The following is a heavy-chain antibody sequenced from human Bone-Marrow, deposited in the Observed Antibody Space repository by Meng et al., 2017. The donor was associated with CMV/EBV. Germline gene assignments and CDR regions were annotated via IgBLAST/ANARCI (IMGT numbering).Heavy chain of an antibody. CDR3: ARNYDFWSGIFDY. CDR1: GFTFSSCS. J-gene: IGHJ4*02. Sequence: GESLKISCAASGFTFSSCSMNWVRQAPGKGLEWVSYISSGSSTIYYADSVMGRFTISRDNAKNSLYLQMNSLRAEDTAVYYCARNYDFWSGIFDYWGQGTRVTGYS. D-gene: IGHD3-3*01. V-gene: IGHV3-48*04. CDR2: ISSGSSTI.